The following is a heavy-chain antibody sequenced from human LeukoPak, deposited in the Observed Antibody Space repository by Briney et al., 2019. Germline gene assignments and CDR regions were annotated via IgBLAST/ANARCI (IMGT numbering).Heavy chain of an antibody. V-gene: IGHV5-51*01. CDR2: IYPADSNS. J-gene: IGHJ4*02. CDR1: GYIFTNYW. CDR3: ARHNASGNFFDF. D-gene: IGHD3-10*01. Sequence: GESLKISCKGSGYIFTNYWFGWVRQMPGKGLEWMGIIYPADSNSRYSPPFRGQVTISADKSTSTAYLQWSSLKASGTAMYYCARHNASGNFFDFWGQGTLVTVSS.